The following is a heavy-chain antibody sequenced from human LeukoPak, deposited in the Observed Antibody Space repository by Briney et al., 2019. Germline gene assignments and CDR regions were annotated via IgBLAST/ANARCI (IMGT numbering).Heavy chain of an antibody. CDR2: ITSDTRYI. Sequence: GGSLRLSCAGAGFTFSSYTMNWVRQAPGKGLEWVSSITSDTRYIFYADSVKGRFTISRDNAKNSLYLQMNSLRAEDTAVYYCARDDGGNFNDAPDIWGQGTMVTVSS. CDR1: GFTFSSYT. J-gene: IGHJ3*02. V-gene: IGHV3-21*01. CDR3: ARDDGGNFNDAPDI. D-gene: IGHD4-23*01.